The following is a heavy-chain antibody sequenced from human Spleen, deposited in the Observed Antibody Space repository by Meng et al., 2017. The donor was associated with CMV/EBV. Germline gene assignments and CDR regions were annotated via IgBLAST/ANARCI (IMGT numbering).Heavy chain of an antibody. CDR2: VYYSGSS. CDR1: GASISSSIDF. J-gene: IGHJ4*02. V-gene: IGHV4-39*01. Sequence: TVSGASISSSIDFWGWVRQPPGKGLEWIGSVYYSGSSWYTPSLRSRLTISVDTSKNQFSLKLSSVTAADTALYFCARRGTNTELLDYWGQGALVTVSS. D-gene: IGHD2-8*01. CDR3: ARRGTNTELLDY.